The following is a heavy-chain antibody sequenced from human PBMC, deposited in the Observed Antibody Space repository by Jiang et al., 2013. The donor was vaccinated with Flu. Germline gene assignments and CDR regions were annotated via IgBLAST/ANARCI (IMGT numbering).Heavy chain of an antibody. Sequence: LLKPSETLSLTCAVYGGSFSGYYWSWIRQPPGKGLEWIGEINHSGSTNYNPSLKSRVTISVDTSKNQFSLKLSSVTAADTAVYYCARGLGCSSTSCYGHAFDIWGQGTMVTVSS. CDR3: ARGLGCSSTSCYGHAFDI. CDR1: GGSFSGYY. V-gene: IGHV4-34*01. D-gene: IGHD2-2*01. J-gene: IGHJ3*02. CDR2: INHSGST.